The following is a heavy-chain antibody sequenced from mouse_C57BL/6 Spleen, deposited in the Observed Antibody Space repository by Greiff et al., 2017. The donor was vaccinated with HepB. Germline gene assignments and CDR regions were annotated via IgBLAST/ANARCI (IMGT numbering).Heavy chain of an antibody. CDR1: GYTFTGYW. V-gene: IGHV1-9*01. CDR2: ILPGSGST. J-gene: IGHJ2*01. CDR3: ARGGTFTTVVATGFDY. Sequence: QVQLQQSGAELMKPGASVKLSCKATGYTFTGYWIEWVKQRPGHGLEWIGEILPGSGSTNYNEKFKGKATFTADTSSNTAYMQLSSLTTEDSAIYYCARGGTFTTVVATGFDYWGQGTTLTVSS. D-gene: IGHD1-1*01.